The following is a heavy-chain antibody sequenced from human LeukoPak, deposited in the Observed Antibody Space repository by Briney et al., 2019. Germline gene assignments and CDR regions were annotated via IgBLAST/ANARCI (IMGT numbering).Heavy chain of an antibody. CDR3: ARLGSRGWFEY. J-gene: IGHJ4*02. D-gene: IGHD6-19*01. Sequence: GESLKISCKGSGYSFTSYWIGWVRQTPGKGLDWMGIIYPRDSDTRYSPSFQGQVTISADKSISAAYLQWSSLKASDTAIYYCARLGSRGWFEYWGLGILVTVSS. V-gene: IGHV5-51*01. CDR1: GYSFTSYW. CDR2: IYPRDSDT.